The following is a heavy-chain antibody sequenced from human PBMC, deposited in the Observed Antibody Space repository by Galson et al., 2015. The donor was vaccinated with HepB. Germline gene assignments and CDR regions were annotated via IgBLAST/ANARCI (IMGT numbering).Heavy chain of an antibody. CDR1: GFTVSSNC. Sequence: SLRLSCAASGFTVSSNCMSWVRQAPGKGLEWVSVIYSGGSTYYADSVKGRFTISRDNSKNTLYLQMNSLRAEDTAVYYCAGESYEDDWYFDLWGRGTLVTVSS. D-gene: IGHD5-12*01. CDR3: AGESYEDDWYFDL. V-gene: IGHV3-66*01. CDR2: IYSGGST. J-gene: IGHJ2*01.